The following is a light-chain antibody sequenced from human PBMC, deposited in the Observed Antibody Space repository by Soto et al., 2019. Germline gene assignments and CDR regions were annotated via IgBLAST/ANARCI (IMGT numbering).Light chain of an antibody. CDR2: EAS. CDR1: QSVSSY. J-gene: IGKJ1*01. V-gene: IGKV3-11*01. Sequence: IVFAQSPATLSLSPGESATLSCRASQSVSSYLAWYQQKPGQAPRLLMYEASTRATGIPARFSGGGSGTDFTLTISSLEPEDFAVYYCQQRSDWPWTFGQGTKVDI. CDR3: QQRSDWPWT.